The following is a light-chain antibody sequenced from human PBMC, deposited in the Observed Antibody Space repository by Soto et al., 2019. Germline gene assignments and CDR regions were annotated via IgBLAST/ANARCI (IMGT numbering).Light chain of an antibody. CDR1: QSISNR. CDR2: KAS. CDR3: QHYNSYSEA. Sequence: DIQMTQSPSTLSASVGDRVTITCRASQSISNRLAWYQQKPGKAPKVVIYKASTLKSGVPSRFSGSGSGTEFTLTISSLQPDDFATYYCQHYNSYSEAFGQGNKVDIK. V-gene: IGKV1-5*03. J-gene: IGKJ1*01.